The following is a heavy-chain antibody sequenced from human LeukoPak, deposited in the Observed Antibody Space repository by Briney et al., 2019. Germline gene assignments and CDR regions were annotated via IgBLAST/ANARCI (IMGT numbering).Heavy chain of an antibody. CDR2: IKSKSDGGTT. Sequence: GGSLRLSCAASGFTFSNAWMSWVRQAPGKGLEWVGRIKSKSDGGTTDYAAPVKGRFTISRDDSKNTLYLQMNSLRTEDTAVYYCAKSSGSGYYYTPWGQGTLVTVSS. V-gene: IGHV3-15*01. J-gene: IGHJ5*02. CDR3: AKSSGSGYYYTP. CDR1: GFTFSNAW. D-gene: IGHD3-10*01.